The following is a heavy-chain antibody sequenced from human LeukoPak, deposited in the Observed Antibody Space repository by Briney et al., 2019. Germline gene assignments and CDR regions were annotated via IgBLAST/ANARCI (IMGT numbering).Heavy chain of an antibody. D-gene: IGHD4-17*01. CDR3: ASSARTMTTVTFDY. J-gene: IGHJ4*02. Sequence: SVKVSRKASGGTFSSYAISWVRQAPGQGLEWMGGIIPIFGTANYAQKFQGRVTITADESTSTAYMELSSLRSEDTAVYYCASSARTMTTVTFDYWGQGTLVTVSS. CDR2: IIPIFGTA. CDR1: GGTFSSYA. V-gene: IGHV1-69*13.